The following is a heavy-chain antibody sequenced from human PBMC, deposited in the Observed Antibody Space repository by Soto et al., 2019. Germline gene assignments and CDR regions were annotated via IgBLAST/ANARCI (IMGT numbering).Heavy chain of an antibody. D-gene: IGHD1-1*01. J-gene: IGHJ3*02. CDR3: ARQNCLTKLDAFDI. Sequence: GGSLRLSCAASGFTFSSYGMHWVRQAPGKGLEWVAVIWYDGSNKYYADSVKGRFTISRDNSKNTLYLQMNSLRAEDTAVYYCARQNCLTKLDAFDIWGQGTMVTVSS. V-gene: IGHV3-33*01. CDR1: GFTFSSYG. CDR2: IWYDGSNK.